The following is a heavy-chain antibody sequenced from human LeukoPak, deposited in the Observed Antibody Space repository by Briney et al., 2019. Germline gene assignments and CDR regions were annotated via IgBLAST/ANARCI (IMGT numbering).Heavy chain of an antibody. CDR2: ISRSSSTI. J-gene: IGHJ3*02. Sequence: GGSLRLSCAASGLSFSSYTMNWVRQAPGQGLEWLSYISRSSSTIHYADSVKGRFTISRDNAKNSLYLQMNSLRVEDTAVYFCAKNANGYGYGAFDIWGQGTMVTVSS. V-gene: IGHV3-48*01. CDR3: AKNANGYGYGAFDI. CDR1: GLSFSSYT. D-gene: IGHD3-16*01.